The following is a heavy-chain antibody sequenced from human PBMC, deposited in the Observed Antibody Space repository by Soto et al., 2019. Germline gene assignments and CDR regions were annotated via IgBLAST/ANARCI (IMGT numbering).Heavy chain of an antibody. J-gene: IGHJ5*02. CDR3: ARDWDSSGLFDP. D-gene: IGHD3-10*01. CDR2: ISYSGST. CDR1: GASITTYY. V-gene: IGHV4-59*01. Sequence: SETLSLTCSVSGASITTYYWSWIRQPPGKGLEWIGSISYSGSTKYNPSLESRVMISLDTSKSQFSLRLTSVTAADTALYYCARDWDSSGLFDPWGQGALVTVSS.